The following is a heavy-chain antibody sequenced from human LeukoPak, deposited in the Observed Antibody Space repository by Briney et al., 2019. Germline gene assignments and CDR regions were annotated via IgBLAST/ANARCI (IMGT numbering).Heavy chain of an antibody. CDR1: GLLFRFCN. CDR2: ISSSSSTI. J-gene: IGHJ4*02. D-gene: IGHD2-2*01. Sequence: GGSLRPSYASSGLLFRFCNLLCVRQAPGKGLEWVSYISSSSSTIHYADSVRGRFTISRDNAKNSLHLQRNSMRAEDTAVSCCAIDLSHCRRISCRGRGQPTLVTVSS. V-gene: IGHV3-48*01. CDR3: AIDLSHCRRISCRG.